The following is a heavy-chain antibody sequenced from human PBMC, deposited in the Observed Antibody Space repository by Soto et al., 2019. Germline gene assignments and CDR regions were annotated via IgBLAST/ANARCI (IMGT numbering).Heavy chain of an antibody. D-gene: IGHD3-3*01. CDR1: GFTFSSYA. CDR3: ARGGFSGFWSGYPPYFDY. V-gene: IGHV3-64*01. Sequence: EVQLVESGGGLVQPGGSLRLSCAASGFTFSSYAMHWVRQAPGKGLEYVSAISSNGGSTYYANSVKGRFTISRDNSKNTLYLQMGSLRAEDMAVYYCARGGFSGFWSGYPPYFDYWGQGTLVTVSS. J-gene: IGHJ4*02. CDR2: ISSNGGST.